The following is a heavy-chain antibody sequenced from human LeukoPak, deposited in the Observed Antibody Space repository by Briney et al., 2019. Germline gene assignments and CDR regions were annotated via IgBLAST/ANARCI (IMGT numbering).Heavy chain of an antibody. CDR1: GGSFSGYY. CDR2: INHSGST. Sequence: PSETLSLTCAVYGGSFSGYYWSWIRQPPGKGLEWIGEINHSGSTNYNPSLKSRVTISVDTSKNQFSLKLSSVTAADTAVYYCARVVYGDDALDIWGQGTMVTVSS. V-gene: IGHV4-34*01. CDR3: ARVVYGDDALDI. D-gene: IGHD4-17*01. J-gene: IGHJ3*02.